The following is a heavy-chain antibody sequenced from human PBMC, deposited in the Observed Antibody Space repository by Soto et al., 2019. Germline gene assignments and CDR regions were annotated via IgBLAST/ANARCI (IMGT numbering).Heavy chain of an antibody. Sequence: ASVKVSCKASGYTFTSYGISWVRQAPGQGLEWMGWISAYNGNTNYAQKLQGRVTMTTDTSTSTAYMELRSPRSDDTAVYYCARDHNYDHHGYSNYVAFDIWGQGTMVTVSS. CDR3: ARDHNYDHHGYSNYVAFDI. CDR2: ISAYNGNT. J-gene: IGHJ3*02. D-gene: IGHD4-4*01. CDR1: GYTFTSYG. V-gene: IGHV1-18*01.